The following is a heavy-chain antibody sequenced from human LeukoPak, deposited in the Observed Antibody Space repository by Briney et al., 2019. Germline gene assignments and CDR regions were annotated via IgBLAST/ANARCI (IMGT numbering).Heavy chain of an antibody. V-gene: IGHV3-7*01. CDR1: GFTFSTYW. D-gene: IGHD6-13*01. CDR2: IKQDGSEK. CDR3: ARERIAAAGVFDY. Sequence: PGGSLRLSCAASGFTFSTYWMSWVRQAPGKGPEWVANIKQDGSEKYYADSVKGRFTISRDNAKNSLYLQMNSLRAEDTAVYYCARERIAAAGVFDYWGQGTLVTVSS. J-gene: IGHJ4*02.